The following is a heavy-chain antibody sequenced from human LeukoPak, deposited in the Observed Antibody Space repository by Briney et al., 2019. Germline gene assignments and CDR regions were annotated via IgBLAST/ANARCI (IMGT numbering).Heavy chain of an antibody. J-gene: IGHJ4*02. Sequence: GGSLRPSCAASGFTFSSYAMHWVRQAPGKGLEWVAVISYDGSNKYYADSVKGRFTISRDNSKNTLYLRMNSLRAEDTAVYYCARVDSSSSFDYWGQGTLVTVSS. CDR1: GFTFSSYA. CDR2: ISYDGSNK. CDR3: ARVDSSSSFDY. V-gene: IGHV3-30*04. D-gene: IGHD6-6*01.